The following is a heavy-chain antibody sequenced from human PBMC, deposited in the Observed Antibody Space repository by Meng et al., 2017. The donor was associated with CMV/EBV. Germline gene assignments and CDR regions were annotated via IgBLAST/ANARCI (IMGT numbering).Heavy chain of an antibody. Sequence: KASGYTFISYGIGWVRQAPGQGLEWMGWISAYNGNTNYAQKLQGRVTMTTDTSTSTAYMELRSLRSDDTAVYYCARGGYSYGYLFFDCWGQGTLVTVSS. V-gene: IGHV1-18*01. CDR2: ISAYNGNT. CDR1: GYTFISYG. D-gene: IGHD5-18*01. J-gene: IGHJ4*02. CDR3: ARGGYSYGYLFFDC.